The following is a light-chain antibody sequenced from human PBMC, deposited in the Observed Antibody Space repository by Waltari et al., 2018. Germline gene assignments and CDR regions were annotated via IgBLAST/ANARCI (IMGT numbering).Light chain of an antibody. Sequence: DIQMTQSPSTLSASVGDRVTITCRASQVISDWLAWYQQKPGKPPKLLIYAASILESGVPSRFSGSGSGTQFTLTISSLQPDDFATYYCQQYDSYSLTFGGGTKVEIK. J-gene: IGKJ4*01. CDR2: AAS. CDR1: QVISDW. CDR3: QQYDSYSLT. V-gene: IGKV1-5*03.